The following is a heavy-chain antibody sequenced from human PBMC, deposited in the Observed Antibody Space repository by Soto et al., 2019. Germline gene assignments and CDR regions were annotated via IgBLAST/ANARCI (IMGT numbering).Heavy chain of an antibody. CDR3: AREPAAGDWFDP. CDR1: GYSFTSYG. Sequence: GASVKVSCKASGYSFTSYGITWVRQAPGQGLEWMGWINTYNGNTNYAQKLQGRVTMTTDTSTSTANMELRSLRSDDTAVYYCAREPAAGDWFDPWGQGTLVTVSS. J-gene: IGHJ5*02. CDR2: INTYNGNT. D-gene: IGHD6-13*01. V-gene: IGHV1-18*01.